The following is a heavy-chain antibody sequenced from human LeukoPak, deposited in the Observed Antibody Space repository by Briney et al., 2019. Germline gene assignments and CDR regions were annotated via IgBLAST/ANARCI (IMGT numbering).Heavy chain of an antibody. Sequence: GGSLRLSCAASGFTFSYYGLSWVRQAPGKGLEWVAFIRYDGSNKYYADSVKGRFTISRDNSKNTLYLQTNSLRAEDTAVYYCAKVSPINPSGYLDYWGQGTLVTVSS. CDR1: GFTFSYYG. CDR3: AKVSPINPSGYLDY. V-gene: IGHV3-30*02. D-gene: IGHD3-3*01. J-gene: IGHJ4*02. CDR2: IRYDGSNK.